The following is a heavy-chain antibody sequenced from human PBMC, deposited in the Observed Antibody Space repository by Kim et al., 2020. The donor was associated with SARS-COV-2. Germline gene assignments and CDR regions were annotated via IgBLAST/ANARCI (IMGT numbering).Heavy chain of an antibody. V-gene: IGHV3-66*01. Sequence: DSVKGRFTITRDNSENTLYLQMNSLRAEDKAVYYCARDEHYYASSGYYYDWGQGIMVTVSS. D-gene: IGHD3-22*01. J-gene: IGHJ3*01. CDR3: ARDEHYYASSGYYYD.